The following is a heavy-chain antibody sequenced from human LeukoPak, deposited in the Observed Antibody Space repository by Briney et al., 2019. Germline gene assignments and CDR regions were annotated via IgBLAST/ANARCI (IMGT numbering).Heavy chain of an antibody. CDR1: GGAISSYY. V-gene: IGHV4-59*01. CDR2: IYYSGST. J-gene: IGHJ4*02. CDR3: ARAHGDYYDY. Sequence: SETLSLTCSVSGGAISSYYWSWLRQPPWKGLEWIGYIYYSGSTNYNPSLKSRVTISVDTSKNQFSLKLSSVTAADTAVYYCARAHGDYYDYWGQGTLVTVSS. D-gene: IGHD4-17*01.